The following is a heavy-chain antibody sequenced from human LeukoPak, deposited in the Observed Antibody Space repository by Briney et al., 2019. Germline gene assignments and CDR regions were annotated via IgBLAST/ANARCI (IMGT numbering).Heavy chain of an antibody. V-gene: IGHV3-23*01. J-gene: IGHJ4*02. CDR1: GFTFGDYA. CDR2: ISGNGGST. D-gene: IGHD3-10*01. Sequence: GGSLRLSCTASGFTFGDYALSWFRQAPGKGLEWVSGISGNGGSTYYTDSVKGRFTISRDNSKNTLYLQMNSLRAEDTAVYYCAKRLEGSGSYYFDDWGQGTLVTVSS. CDR3: AKRLEGSGSYYFDD.